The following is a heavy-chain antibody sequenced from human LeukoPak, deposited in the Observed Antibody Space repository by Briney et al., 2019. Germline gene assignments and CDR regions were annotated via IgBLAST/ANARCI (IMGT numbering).Heavy chain of an antibody. Sequence: AASVKVSCKASGYTFTNNFMHWVRQAPGQGLEWMGWINPNSGGTDYAQKFQGWVTMTRDTSISTAYMEVSRLRSDDTAVYYCARGGFTTVTTYRKLDSWGQGTLVTVSS. D-gene: IGHD4-17*01. CDR2: INPNSGGT. J-gene: IGHJ4*02. CDR1: GYTFTNNF. CDR3: ARGGFTTVTTYRKLDS. V-gene: IGHV1-2*04.